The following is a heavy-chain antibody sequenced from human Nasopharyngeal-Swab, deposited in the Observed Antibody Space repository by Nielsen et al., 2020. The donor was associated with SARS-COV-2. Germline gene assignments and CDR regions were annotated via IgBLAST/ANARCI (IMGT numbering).Heavy chain of an antibody. CDR2: IKSKTDGGTT. Sequence: GGSLRLSCAASGFTVSSSYMSWVRQAPGKGLEWVGRIKSKTDGGTTDYAAPVKGRFTISRDDSKNTLYLQMNSLKTEYTAVYYCTTDHGSSGYYPAFGLLWGQGTLVTVSS. D-gene: IGHD3-22*01. J-gene: IGHJ4*02. V-gene: IGHV3-15*01. CDR3: TTDHGSSGYYPAFGLL. CDR1: GFTVSSSY.